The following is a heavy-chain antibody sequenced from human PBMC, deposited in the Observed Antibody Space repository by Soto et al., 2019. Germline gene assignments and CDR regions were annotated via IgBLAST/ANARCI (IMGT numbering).Heavy chain of an antibody. J-gene: IGHJ4*02. CDR3: ARSLTYYDILTGPIDY. Sequence: ASVKVSCKASGGTFSSYAISWVRQAPGQGLEWMGGIIPIFGTANYAQKFQGRVTITADESTSTAYMELSSLRSEDTAVYYCARSLTYYDILTGPIDYWGQGTLVTVSS. D-gene: IGHD3-9*01. CDR1: GGTFSSYA. CDR2: IIPIFGTA. V-gene: IGHV1-69*13.